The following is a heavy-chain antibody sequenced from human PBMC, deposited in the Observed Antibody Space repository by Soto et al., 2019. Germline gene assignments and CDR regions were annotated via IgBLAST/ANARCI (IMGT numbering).Heavy chain of an antibody. V-gene: IGHV1-69*12. Sequence: QVQLVQSGAEVKKPGSSVKVSCKASGGTFSSYAISWVRQAPGQGLEWMGGIIPIFGTANYAQKFQGRVTITADESTSPAYRELSSLRSEDTAVYYCARGRSYGHRHGAIDYWGQGTLVTVS. CDR1: GGTFSSYA. D-gene: IGHD3-10*01. J-gene: IGHJ4*02. CDR2: IIPIFGTA. CDR3: ARGRSYGHRHGAIDY.